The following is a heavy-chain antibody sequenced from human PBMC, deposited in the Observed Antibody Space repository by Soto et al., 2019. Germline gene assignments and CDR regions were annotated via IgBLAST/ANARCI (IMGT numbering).Heavy chain of an antibody. J-gene: IGHJ4*02. CDR1: GFIFSSSD. V-gene: IGHV3-21*06. CDR3: ARKYSSDISGYDYFDY. Sequence: EGQLVESGGGLVEPGGSLRLSCAASGFIFSSSDMTWVRQAPGKGLEYVSSINYNGIYTFYAEPAKGRFTISRDNAKNSLYLQMYSLTAEDTAVYFCARKYSSDISGYDYFDYWGQGTLVIVSS. CDR2: INYNGIYT. D-gene: IGHD3-22*01.